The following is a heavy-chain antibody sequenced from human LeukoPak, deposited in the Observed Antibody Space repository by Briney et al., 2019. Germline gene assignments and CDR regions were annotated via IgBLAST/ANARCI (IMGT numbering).Heavy chain of an antibody. CDR1: GGSISSYY. V-gene: IGHV4-59*01. Sequence: SETLSLTCTVSGGSISSYYWSWIRQPPGKGLEWIGYIYYSGSTNYNPSLRSRVTISVDTSKNQFSLKLSSVTAADTAVYYCARVPFVWGSYRPYAFDIWGQGTMVTVSS. D-gene: IGHD3-16*02. CDR3: ARVPFVWGSYRPYAFDI. CDR2: IYYSGST. J-gene: IGHJ3*02.